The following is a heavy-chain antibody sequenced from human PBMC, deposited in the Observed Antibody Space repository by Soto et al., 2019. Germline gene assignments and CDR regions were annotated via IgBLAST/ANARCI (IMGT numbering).Heavy chain of an antibody. V-gene: IGHV1-3*04. CDR3: ASPGPQCHY. J-gene: IGHJ4*02. CDR2: INTGNGNT. CDR1: GSTFTAYA. Sequence: ASAKASFKPPGSTFTAYALHWVGQAPGQRLEWMEWINTGNGNTKDSQKFRGRVTITRDTAASTAYMELSSLRSEETAVYYCASPGPQCHYWGQGTLVNVSP.